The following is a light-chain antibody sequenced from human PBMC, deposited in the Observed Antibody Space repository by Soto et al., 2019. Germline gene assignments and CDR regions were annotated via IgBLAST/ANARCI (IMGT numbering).Light chain of an antibody. J-gene: IGKJ1*01. CDR1: QSVSSSY. V-gene: IGKV3D-20*02. CDR2: GAS. Sequence: EIVLTHSPGTLSLSPWERATLSCRASQSVSSSYLAWYQQKPGQAPRLLIYGASSRATGIPARFSGSGSGTDFTLTISSLEPEDFAVYYCQQRSNWPWTFGQGTKVDIK. CDR3: QQRSNWPWT.